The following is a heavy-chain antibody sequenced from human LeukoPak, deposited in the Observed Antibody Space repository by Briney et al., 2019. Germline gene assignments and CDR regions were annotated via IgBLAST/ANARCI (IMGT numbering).Heavy chain of an antibody. V-gene: IGHV1-2*02. CDR2: INPASGGT. Sequence: ASVMVSCKASGYSFTGHYLYWVRQAPGQGLEWMGWINPASGGTEYAQIFQGRVSMTTDTSTNTAYMELTGLISDDTAVHYCSKSGLGGLDSTAYRFLEHWGQGTLIAVSS. J-gene: IGHJ4*02. D-gene: IGHD3-22*01. CDR1: GYSFTGHY. CDR3: SKSGLGGLDSTAYRFLEH.